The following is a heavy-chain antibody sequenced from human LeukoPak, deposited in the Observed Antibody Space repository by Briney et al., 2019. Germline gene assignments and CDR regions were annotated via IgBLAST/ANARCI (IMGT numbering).Heavy chain of an antibody. CDR3: ASGFLEWLWAFDY. Sequence: PGGSLRLSCAASGFTFSSYSMNWVRQAPGKGLEWVSSISSSSSYIYYADSVKGRFTISRDNAKNSLYLQMNSLRAEDTAAYYCASGFLEWLWAFDYWGQGTLVTVSS. J-gene: IGHJ4*02. CDR1: GFTFSSYS. CDR2: ISSSSSYI. V-gene: IGHV3-21*01. D-gene: IGHD3-3*01.